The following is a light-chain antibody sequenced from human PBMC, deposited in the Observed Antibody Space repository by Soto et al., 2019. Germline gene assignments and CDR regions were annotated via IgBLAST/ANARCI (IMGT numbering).Light chain of an antibody. CDR3: LQDSSYPRT. V-gene: IGKV1-6*01. J-gene: IGKJ1*01. CDR1: QGIGTE. CDR2: GTS. Sequence: AIQMTQSPSSLSASVGDRVTITCRASQGIGTELGWYQQRPGKAPRLLIYGTSTLQYGVPSRFSGSGSDTDFTLIISSLQPEDFATYYCLQDSSYPRTLGQGTKVEIK.